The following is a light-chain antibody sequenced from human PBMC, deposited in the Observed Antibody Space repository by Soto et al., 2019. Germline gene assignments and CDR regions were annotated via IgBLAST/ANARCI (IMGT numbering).Light chain of an antibody. CDR1: QSISTNS. J-gene: IGKJ2*01. Sequence: EIMLTQSPGTLSLSPGERATLSCRASQSISTNSLAWYQHKPGQAPRLLIYATSTRATGIPDRFSGSGSGTDFTLTISSLEPEDFAVYYCPRNSFGQGTRLEFK. CDR2: ATS. CDR3: PRNS. V-gene: IGKV3-20*01.